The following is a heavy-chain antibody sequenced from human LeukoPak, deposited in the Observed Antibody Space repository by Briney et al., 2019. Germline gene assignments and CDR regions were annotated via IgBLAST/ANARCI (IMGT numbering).Heavy chain of an antibody. J-gene: IGHJ3*02. Sequence: SVKVSCKASGGTFSGYAISWVRQASGQGLEWMGGIIPIFGTANYAQKFQGRVTMTEDTSTDTAYMELSSLRSEDTAVYYCATELDYGNFDIWGQGTMVTVSS. CDR2: IIPIFGTA. D-gene: IGHD4-17*01. CDR3: ATELDYGNFDI. V-gene: IGHV1-69*06. CDR1: GGTFSGYA.